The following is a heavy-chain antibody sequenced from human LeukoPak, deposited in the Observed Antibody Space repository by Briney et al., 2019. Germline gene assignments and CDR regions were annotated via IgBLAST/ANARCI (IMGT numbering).Heavy chain of an antibody. J-gene: IGHJ4*02. Sequence: GGSLRLSCAASGFIFSSYGMHWVRQAPGKGLEWVALMAGDGHNIYYADSVRGRFTISRDNSKNTVYLQMNSLRPEDTAVYYCAKAAVYSKRWTPFDDWGRGTLVTVSS. CDR3: AKAAVYSKRWTPFDD. V-gene: IGHV3-30*18. D-gene: IGHD1-26*01. CDR1: GFIFSSYG. CDR2: MAGDGHNI.